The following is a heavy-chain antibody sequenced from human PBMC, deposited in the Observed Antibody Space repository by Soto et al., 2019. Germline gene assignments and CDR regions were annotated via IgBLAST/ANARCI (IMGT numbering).Heavy chain of an antibody. J-gene: IGHJ4*02. CDR3: ASSQKGYNWNYFGH. Sequence: VSLTCAVSGGSISGSYYYWGWLRQSPGRGPEWIGSVFYTGFTSYNPSLESRVSVSVDTSKNQFPLKVSAVTAADTAVYYCASSQKGYNWNYFGHWGQGALVTVSS. CDR1: GGSISGSYYY. D-gene: IGHD1-20*01. V-gene: IGHV4-39*01. CDR2: VFYTGFT.